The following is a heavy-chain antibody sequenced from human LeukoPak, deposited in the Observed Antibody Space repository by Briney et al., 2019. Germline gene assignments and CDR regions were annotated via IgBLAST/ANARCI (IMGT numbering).Heavy chain of an antibody. D-gene: IGHD2-2*01. V-gene: IGHV1-46*01. CDR2: INPSGGST. CDR1: GDTFSSYY. J-gene: IGHJ4*02. CDR3: ASEGYCSSTSCYADY. Sequence: ASVKVSCKASGDTFSSYYMHWVRQAPGQGLEWMGIINPSGGSTTYAQKFQGRVTMTRDTSTSTVYMELSSLRSEDTAVYYCASEGYCSSTSCYADYWGQGTLVTVSS.